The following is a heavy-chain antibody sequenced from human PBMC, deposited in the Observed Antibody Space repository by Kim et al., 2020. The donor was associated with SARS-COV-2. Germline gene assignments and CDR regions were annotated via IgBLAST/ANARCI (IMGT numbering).Heavy chain of an antibody. CDR1: GFTVSSNY. D-gene: IGHD3-3*01. V-gene: IGHV3-66*01. Sequence: GGSLRLSCAASGFTVSSNYMSWVRQAPGKGLEWVSVIYSGGSTYYADSVKGRFTISRDNSKNTLYLQMNSLRAEDTAVYYCAREGYYDFWSGYEYWGQGTLVTVSS. CDR3: AREGYYDFWSGYEY. CDR2: IYSGGST. J-gene: IGHJ4*02.